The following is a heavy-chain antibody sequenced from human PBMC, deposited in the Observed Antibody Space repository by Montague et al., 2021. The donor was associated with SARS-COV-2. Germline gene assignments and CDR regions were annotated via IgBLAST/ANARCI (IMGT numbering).Heavy chain of an antibody. CDR2: IYHSGST. CDR1: GGSISSSSYF. Sequence: SETLSLTCTVSGGSISSSSYFWGWIRQPPGKGLEWIGSIYHSGSTYYNPSLKSRVTISVDTSKNQFSLKLSSVTAADTAVFYCARKTSRGLTIFGVVTASYCFDYWGQGTLVTVSS. D-gene: IGHD3-3*01. V-gene: IGHV4-39*01. J-gene: IGHJ4*02. CDR3: ARKTSRGLTIFGVVTASYCFDY.